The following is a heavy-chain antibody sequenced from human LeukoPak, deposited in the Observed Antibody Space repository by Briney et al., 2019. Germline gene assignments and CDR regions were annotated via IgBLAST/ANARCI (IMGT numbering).Heavy chain of an antibody. CDR1: CGPISRSSHY. Sequence: SETLSLTSTISCGPISRSSHYSGSIRPPPGKGQEWIGSIYYSGSTYYNPSLKSRVTISVDTSKNQLSLKLSPVTAADTAVYYCARDTDTSSLDVWGKGTTVTVSS. V-gene: IGHV4-39*07. D-gene: IGHD2-2*01. CDR2: IYYSGST. J-gene: IGHJ6*04. CDR3: ARDTDTSSLDV.